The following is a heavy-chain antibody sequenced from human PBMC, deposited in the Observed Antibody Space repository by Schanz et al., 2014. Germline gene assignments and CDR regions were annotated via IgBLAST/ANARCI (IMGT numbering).Heavy chain of an antibody. J-gene: IGHJ4*02. CDR1: GFTFSTYA. CDR3: ARDRVGASSYFDY. CDR2: INGNGGIT. V-gene: IGHV3-23*01. Sequence: EVQLLESGGALVQPGGSLRLSCSASGFTFSTYAMSWVRQAPGKGLEWVSAINGNGGITYYADSVKGRFTISRDNSKNTLFLQMSSLRAEDTAVYYCARDRVGASSYFDYWGQGTLVTVSS. D-gene: IGHD1-26*01.